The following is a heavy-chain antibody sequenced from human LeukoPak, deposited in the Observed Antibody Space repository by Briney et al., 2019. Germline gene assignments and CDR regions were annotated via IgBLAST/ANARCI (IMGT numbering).Heavy chain of an antibody. CDR2: IYYSGST. V-gene: IGHV4-59*01. CDR1: GGSISSYY. CDR3: ARGYYDILTGYYPYYYYYMDV. J-gene: IGHJ6*03. Sequence: SETLSLTCTVSGGSISSYYWSWIRQPPGKGLEWIGYIYYSGSTYYNPSLKSRVTISVHTSKNQFSLKLSSVTAADTAVYYCARGYYDILTGYYPYYYYYMDVWGKGTTVTVSS. D-gene: IGHD3-9*01.